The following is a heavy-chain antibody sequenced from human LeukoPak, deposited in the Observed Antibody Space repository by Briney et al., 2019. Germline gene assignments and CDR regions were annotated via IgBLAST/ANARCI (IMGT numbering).Heavy chain of an antibody. CDR2: VRNDGFDT. CDR3: ARDRGKDYFGD. Sequence: AGGSLRLSRVTSGLTFTNHGFHWLRQAADKGLEWVAFVRNDGFDTYHSNSVKGRFSISRDDSKNTVYLQMNSLRAEDTALYYCARDRGKDYFGDWGQGTQVTVSS. CDR1: GLTFTNHG. D-gene: IGHD4-23*01. V-gene: IGHV3-30*02. J-gene: IGHJ4*02.